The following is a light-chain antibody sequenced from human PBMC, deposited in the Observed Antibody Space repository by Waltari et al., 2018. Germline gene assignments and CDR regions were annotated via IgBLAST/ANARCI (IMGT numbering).Light chain of an antibody. CDR2: ETS. CDR3: QKYDRLPAT. Sequence: CMASQSVRKYLAWYQQKPGQAPRLLIYETSIRATGIPDRFSGSGFGTDFSLTISSLDPEDFAVYFCQKYDRLPATFGQGTRVEIK. V-gene: IGKV3-20*01. CDR1: QSVRKY. J-gene: IGKJ1*01.